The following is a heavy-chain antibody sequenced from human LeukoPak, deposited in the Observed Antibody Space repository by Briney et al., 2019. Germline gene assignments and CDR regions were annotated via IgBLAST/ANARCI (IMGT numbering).Heavy chain of an antibody. CDR1: GFSFNTYG. CDR3: ARDNPGYSSGWYGAFDV. Sequence: GGSLRLSCAASGFSFNTYGTNWVRQAPGKGLEWVSYISSSSSTTYYADSVKGRFTISSDSAKNSLYLQMNSLRVEDTAVYYCARDNPGYSSGWYGAFDVWGQGTMVTVSS. V-gene: IGHV3-48*01. J-gene: IGHJ3*01. D-gene: IGHD6-19*01. CDR2: ISSSSSTT.